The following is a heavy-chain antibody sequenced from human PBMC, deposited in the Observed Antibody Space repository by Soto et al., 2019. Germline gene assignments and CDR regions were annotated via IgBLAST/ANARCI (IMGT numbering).Heavy chain of an antibody. CDR1: GYTFTSYG. V-gene: IGHV1-18*01. J-gene: IGHJ5*02. Sequence: QVQMVQSGKEVKKPGASVMVSCKTSGYTFTSYGVSWVRQAPGQGLEWIGLISPYNGDTLYARKFQGRVTVTADRATDTVYMELRSLTSDDTAVYYCVRDASSGYRGWWDPWGQGTLVTVSS. D-gene: IGHD6-25*01. CDR2: ISPYNGDT. CDR3: VRDASSGYRGWWDP.